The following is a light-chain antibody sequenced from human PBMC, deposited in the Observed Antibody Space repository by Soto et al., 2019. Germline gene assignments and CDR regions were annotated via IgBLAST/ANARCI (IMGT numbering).Light chain of an antibody. CDR2: DAS. CDR3: QQRTNWPPYT. J-gene: IGKJ2*01. CDR1: QTVSTF. Sequence: EIVLTQSPATLSLSPGERATLSCRASQTVSTFLAWYQQNPGQAPRLLIYDASNRATGIPARFSGSGSETDFTLTISSLEPEDFAVYYCQQRTNWPPYTFGQGTKLEI. V-gene: IGKV3-11*01.